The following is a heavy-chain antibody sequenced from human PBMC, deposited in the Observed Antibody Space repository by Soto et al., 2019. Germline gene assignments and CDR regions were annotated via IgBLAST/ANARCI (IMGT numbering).Heavy chain of an antibody. J-gene: IGHJ5*02. CDR3: ARGGGIAAAGADP. Sequence: QVQLQESGPGLVKPSQTLSLTCTVSGGSISSGGYYWSWLRQHPGKGLEWIGYIYYSGSTYYNPSLKRRVTISVDTSKNQFSLKLSSVTAADTAVYYCARGGGIAAAGADPWGQGTLVTVSS. CDR2: IYYSGST. V-gene: IGHV4-31*03. CDR1: GGSISSGGYY. D-gene: IGHD6-13*01.